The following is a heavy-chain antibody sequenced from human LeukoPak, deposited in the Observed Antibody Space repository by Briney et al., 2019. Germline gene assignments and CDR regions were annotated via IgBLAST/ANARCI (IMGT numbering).Heavy chain of an antibody. CDR3: ARHGIGGCSGGRCFTSFFYNGLDV. CDR2: IFPGESRT. D-gene: IGHD2-15*01. Sequence: GESLKISCKAFGYSFADYWIAWVRLVPGKGLEWMGMIFPGESRTTYSPSFQGQVTISADNSISTSYLQWSSLKASDTAMCFCARHGIGGCSGGRCFTSFFYNGLDVWGQGSTVTVSS. CDR1: GYSFADYW. J-gene: IGHJ6*02. V-gene: IGHV5-51*01.